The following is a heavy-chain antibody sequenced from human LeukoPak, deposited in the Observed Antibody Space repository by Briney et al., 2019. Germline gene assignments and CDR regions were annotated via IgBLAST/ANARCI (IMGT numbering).Heavy chain of an antibody. CDR3: ARDLSRIAARPSLGY. D-gene: IGHD6-6*01. CDR2: IIPILGIA. Sequence: GASVKVSCKVSGGTFSSYAISWVRQAPGQGLEWMGRIIPILGIANYAQKFQGRVTMTRDTSISTAYMELSRLRSDDTAVYYCARDLSRIAARPSLGYWGQGTLVTVSS. J-gene: IGHJ4*02. CDR1: GGTFSSYA. V-gene: IGHV1-69*04.